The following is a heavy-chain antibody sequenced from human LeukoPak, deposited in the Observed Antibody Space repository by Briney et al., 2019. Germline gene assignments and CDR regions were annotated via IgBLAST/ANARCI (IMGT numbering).Heavy chain of an antibody. V-gene: IGHV3-23*01. CDR2: ISATGGAT. CDR3: AKEGVSNYYDSSGYSFLGAFDI. Sequence: GGSLRLSCTASGFTFDNYVMTWVRQAPGKGLEWVSTISATGGATYRADSVKGRFTISRDNSKNTLYLQMNSLRAEDTAVYYCAKEGVSNYYDSSGYSFLGAFDIWGQGTMVTVSS. D-gene: IGHD3-22*01. J-gene: IGHJ3*02. CDR1: GFTFDNYV.